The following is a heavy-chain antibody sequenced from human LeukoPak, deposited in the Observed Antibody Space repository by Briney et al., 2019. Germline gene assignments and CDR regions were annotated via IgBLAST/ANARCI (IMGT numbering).Heavy chain of an antibody. Sequence: PGRSLRLSCAASGFTFSSYGMHWVRPAPGKGLEWVAVIWYDGSNKYYADSVKRRFTISRDNSKNTLYLQMNSLRAKDTAVYHCARVPSDFYYYGMDVWGQGTTVTVSS. CDR1: GFTFSSYG. CDR3: ARVPSDFYYYGMDV. V-gene: IGHV3-33*01. J-gene: IGHJ6*02. CDR2: IWYDGSNK.